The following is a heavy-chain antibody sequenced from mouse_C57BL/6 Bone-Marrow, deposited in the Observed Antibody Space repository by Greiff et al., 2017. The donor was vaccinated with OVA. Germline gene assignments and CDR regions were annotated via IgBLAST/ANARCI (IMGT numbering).Heavy chain of an antibody. Sequence: EVKLQESGGDLVKPGGSLKLSCAASGFTFSSYGMSWVRQTPDKRLEWVATISSGGSYTYYPDSVKWRFTISRDNAKNTLYLQMSSLKSEDTAMYYCARHSLYAMDYWGQGTSVTVSS. CDR2: ISSGGSYT. CDR1: GFTFSSYG. D-gene: IGHD6-2*01. CDR3: ARHSLYAMDY. V-gene: IGHV5-6*01. J-gene: IGHJ4*01.